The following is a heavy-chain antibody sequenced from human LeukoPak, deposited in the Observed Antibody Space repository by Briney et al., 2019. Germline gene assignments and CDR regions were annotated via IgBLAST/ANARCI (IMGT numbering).Heavy chain of an antibody. Sequence: GGSLRLSCAASGFTFSSYAMSWVRQAPGKGLEWVSVISDSGTTTYYAGSVKGRFTISRDNSKNTLYLQLNTLRDEDTAVYFCAKDRRWIQENFFDYWGQGTLVTVSS. CDR1: GFTFSSYA. CDR3: AKDRRWIQENFFDY. J-gene: IGHJ4*02. V-gene: IGHV3-23*01. CDR2: ISDSGTTT. D-gene: IGHD5-24*01.